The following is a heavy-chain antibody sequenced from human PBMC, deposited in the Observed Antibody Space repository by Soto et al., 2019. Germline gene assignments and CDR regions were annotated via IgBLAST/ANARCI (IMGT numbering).Heavy chain of an antibody. J-gene: IGHJ6*01. CDR1: GFIFSEYG. CDR3: ARWWNDEEWVETMDV. Sequence: QVQLVESGGAVVQPGRSLRLSCGASGFIFSEYGMHWVRQAPGKGLEWVAVIYYDGSNEHYSASVRGRFTISRDNSKNMLYLEMNSLRAEDTAIYYCARWWNDEEWVETMDVWGQGTTVTVSS. D-gene: IGHD1-1*01. V-gene: IGHV3-33*01. CDR2: IYYDGSNE.